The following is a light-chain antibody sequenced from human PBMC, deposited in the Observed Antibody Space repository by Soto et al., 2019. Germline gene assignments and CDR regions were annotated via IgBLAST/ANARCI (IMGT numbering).Light chain of an antibody. CDR2: SNN. J-gene: IGLJ1*01. Sequence: QSVLTQPPSASGTPGQTVTISFSGSSSNVGSNTVNWYQQLPGTAPKLLIFSNNQRPSRVPDRFSGSKSGTSASLAISGLQSEDEADYYCAAWDDSLSGNVFGTGTKLTVL. V-gene: IGLV1-44*01. CDR1: SSNVGSNT. CDR3: AAWDDSLSGNV.